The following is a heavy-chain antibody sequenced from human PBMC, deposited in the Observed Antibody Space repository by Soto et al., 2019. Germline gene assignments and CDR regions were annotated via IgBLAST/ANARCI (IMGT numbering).Heavy chain of an antibody. CDR3: AREGYCSGTSCYNGWFDP. Sequence: QVQLVQSGAEVKKPGASVKVSCKASGYTFTSYDINWVRQATGQGLEWMGWMNPNSGNTGYAQKFQGRVTMTRNTSISTAYMELSSLRSEDTAVYYCAREGYCSGTSCYNGWFDPWGQGTLVTVSS. CDR1: GYTFTSYD. J-gene: IGHJ5*02. V-gene: IGHV1-8*01. D-gene: IGHD2-2*02. CDR2: MNPNSGNT.